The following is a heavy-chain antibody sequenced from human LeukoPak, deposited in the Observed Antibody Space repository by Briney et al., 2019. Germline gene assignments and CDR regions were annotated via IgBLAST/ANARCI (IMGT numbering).Heavy chain of an antibody. J-gene: IGHJ4*02. CDR3: ASSGSYYEDFDY. D-gene: IGHD1-26*01. CDR2: INHSGST. Sequence: SETLSLTCAVYGGSFSGYYWSWIRQPPGKGLEWIGEINHSGSTNYNPSLKSRVTISVDTSKSQFSLKLSSVTAADTAVYYCASSGSYYEDFDYWGQGTLVTVSS. CDR1: GGSFSGYY. V-gene: IGHV4-34*01.